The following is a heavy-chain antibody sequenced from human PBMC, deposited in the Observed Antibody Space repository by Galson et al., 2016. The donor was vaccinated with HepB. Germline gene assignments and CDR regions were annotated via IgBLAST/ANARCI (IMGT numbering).Heavy chain of an antibody. Sequence: QSGAEVKKPGESLKISCTGSGYSFTSNWIGWVRQMPGKGLELMGIIYPGDSDTRYSPSFQGQVTVSADKSINTAYLQWSSLKASDSAMYYCARGAVPGMMNWFDPWGQGTLVIVSS. CDR3: ARGAVPGMMNWFDP. J-gene: IGHJ5*02. D-gene: IGHD6-19*01. CDR1: GYSFTSNW. CDR2: IYPGDSDT. V-gene: IGHV5-51*01.